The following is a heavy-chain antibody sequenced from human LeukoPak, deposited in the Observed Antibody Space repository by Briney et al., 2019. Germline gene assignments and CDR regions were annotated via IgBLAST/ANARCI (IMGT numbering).Heavy chain of an antibody. J-gene: IGHJ4*02. CDR2: IHYSGST. V-gene: IGHV4-39*01. D-gene: IGHD3-22*01. CDR1: GDSINSSSYY. Sequence: SETLSLTCTVSGDSINSSSYYWGWIRQPPGKGLEWIGSIHYSGSTYYNPSLKSRVTKSVDMSKNQFSLKLSSVTAADTAVYYCARGEGITMTNTIDYWGQGTLVTVSS. CDR3: ARGEGITMTNTIDY.